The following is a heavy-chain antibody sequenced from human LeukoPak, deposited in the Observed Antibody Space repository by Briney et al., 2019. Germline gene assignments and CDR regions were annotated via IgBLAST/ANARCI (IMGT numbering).Heavy chain of an antibody. J-gene: IGHJ4*02. V-gene: IGHV3-23*01. CDR2: ISGSGGST. CDR1: GFTFSSYA. D-gene: IGHD6-13*01. Sequence: GRSLRLSCAASGFTFSSYAMHWVRQAPGKGLEWVSAISGSGGSTYYADSVKGRFTISRDNSKNTLYLQMNSLRAEDTAVYYCAKMRYSSSWYEDYFDYWGQGTLVTVSS. CDR3: AKMRYSSSWYEDYFDY.